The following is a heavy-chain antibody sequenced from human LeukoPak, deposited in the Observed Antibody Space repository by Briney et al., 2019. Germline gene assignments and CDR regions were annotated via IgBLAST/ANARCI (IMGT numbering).Heavy chain of an antibody. J-gene: IGHJ4*02. D-gene: IGHD3-22*01. CDR1: GGSLSGYW. CDR2: INHGGST. V-gene: IGHV4-34*01. CDR3: ARGPSERYYESSGYYYFDY. Sequence: ETLSLTCAVYGGSLSGYWWSWIRQAPGKGLEWIGEINHGGSTNYNPSLKSRVTISVDTSKNRFSLNLNSVTAADTAVYYCARGPSERYYESSGYYYFDYWGQGTLVTVSS.